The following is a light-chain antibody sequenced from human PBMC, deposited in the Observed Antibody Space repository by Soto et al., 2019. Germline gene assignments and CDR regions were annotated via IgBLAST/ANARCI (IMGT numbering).Light chain of an antibody. Sequence: QSALTQPPSVSGSPGQSVTISCTGTSSVVGSYNRVSWYQQPPGTAPKLMIYEVSNRPSGVPDRFSGSKSGNTASLTISGLQAEDETDYYCKSYTRTNNYVFGTGTKVTVL. V-gene: IGLV2-18*02. CDR3: KSYTRTNNYV. CDR1: SSVVGSYNR. J-gene: IGLJ1*01. CDR2: EVS.